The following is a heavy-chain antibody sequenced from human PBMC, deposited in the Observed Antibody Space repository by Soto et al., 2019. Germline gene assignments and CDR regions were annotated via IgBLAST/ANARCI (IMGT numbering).Heavy chain of an antibody. D-gene: IGHD4-17*01. V-gene: IGHV3-13*01. CDR1: GFTFSSYD. Sequence: PGGSLRLSCAASGFTFSSYDMHWVRQATGKGLEWVSAIGTAGDTYYPGSVKGRFTISRENAKNSLYLQMNSLRAEDTAVYYCARSSTENWFDPWGQGTLVTVSS. CDR3: ARSSTENWFDP. CDR2: IGTAGDT. J-gene: IGHJ5*02.